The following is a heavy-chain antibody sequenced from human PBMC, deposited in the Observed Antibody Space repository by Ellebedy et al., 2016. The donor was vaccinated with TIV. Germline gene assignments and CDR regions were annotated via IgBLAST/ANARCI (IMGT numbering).Heavy chain of an antibody. CDR1: GGSISSSSYY. D-gene: IGHD2-21*02. V-gene: IGHV4-39*01. CDR2: IYYTGST. J-gene: IGHJ4*02. Sequence: MPSETLSLTCTVPGGSISSSSYYWGWIRQPPGKGLEWIGSIYYTGSTYYTPPLKSRVSISVDTSKNQFSLKLSSVTAADTAVYDCARMRYCGGDCWYFDYWGQGTLVTVSS. CDR3: ARMRYCGGDCWYFDY.